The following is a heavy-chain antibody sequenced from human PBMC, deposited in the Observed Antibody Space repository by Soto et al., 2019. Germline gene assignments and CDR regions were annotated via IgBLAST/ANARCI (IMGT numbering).Heavy chain of an antibody. J-gene: IGHJ6*02. Sequence: QVQLEQSGAEVKKPGSSVKVSCEASGGTFSNSAISWVRQAPGQGLEWMGGIMPIFRTPDYAQKFQGRVTITADESTSTAYMELRGLRSDDTAVYYCASDKDRLQLGGNYYYILDVWGQGTTVTVSS. CDR3: ASDKDRLQLGGNYYYILDV. CDR2: IMPIFRTP. CDR1: GGTFSNSA. V-gene: IGHV1-69*12. D-gene: IGHD5-12*01.